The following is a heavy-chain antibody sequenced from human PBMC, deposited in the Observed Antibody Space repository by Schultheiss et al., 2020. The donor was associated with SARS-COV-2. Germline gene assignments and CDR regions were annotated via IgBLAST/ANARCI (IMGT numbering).Heavy chain of an antibody. CDR2: ARNKANSYTK. J-gene: IGHJ3*02. D-gene: IGHD2-15*01. CDR1: GYTFSDHY. CDR3: ARVAANGHPFDM. Sequence: GGSLRLSCAASGYTFSDHYMDWVRQAPGKGLEWVGRARNKANSYTKEYAASVKGRFTISRDVSENSLYLQMNSLKTEDTAIYYCARVAANGHPFDMWGQGTLVTVSS. V-gene: IGHV3-72*01.